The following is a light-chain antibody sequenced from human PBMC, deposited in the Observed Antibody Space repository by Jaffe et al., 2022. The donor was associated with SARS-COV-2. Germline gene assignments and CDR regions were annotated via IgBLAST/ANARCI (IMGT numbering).Light chain of an antibody. J-gene: IGKJ4*01. CDR2: GAS. Sequence: AIQMTQSPSSLSASVGDRVTITCRASQAVGKDLGWYQQKPGKAPRLLIYGASSLQSGVPSRFSGSGSGTDFTLTISSLQPEDFATYYCLQDYYYPRTFGGGTKVEI. CDR3: LQDYYYPRT. CDR1: QAVGKD. V-gene: IGKV1-6*01.